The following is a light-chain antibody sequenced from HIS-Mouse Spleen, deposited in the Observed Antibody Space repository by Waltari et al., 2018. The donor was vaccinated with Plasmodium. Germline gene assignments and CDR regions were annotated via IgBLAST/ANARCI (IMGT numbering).Light chain of an antibody. Sequence: SYELTQPSSVSVSPGQTARITCSGDVLAKKYARWFQQKPGQAPGLVIYKGSERPSGSPERFSGSSSGTTVTLTISGAQVEDEADYYCYSAADNNRVFGGGTKLTVL. J-gene: IGLJ3*02. CDR3: YSAADNNRV. V-gene: IGLV3-27*01. CDR2: KGS. CDR1: VLAKKY.